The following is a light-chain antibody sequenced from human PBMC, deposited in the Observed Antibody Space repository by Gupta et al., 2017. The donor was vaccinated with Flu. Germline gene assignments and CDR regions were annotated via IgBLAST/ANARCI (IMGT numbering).Light chain of an antibody. CDR2: EVS. V-gene: IGLV2-23*02. Sequence: SITISCTGTSRDIGTHKLVSWYQQHPGKAPKLVISEVSERPSGVSNRFSGSKSGKTASLTISGLQAEDEADYYCCSYAGSSTFVCGTGTKVTVL. CDR3: CSYAGSSTFV. J-gene: IGLJ1*01. CDR1: SRDIGTHKL.